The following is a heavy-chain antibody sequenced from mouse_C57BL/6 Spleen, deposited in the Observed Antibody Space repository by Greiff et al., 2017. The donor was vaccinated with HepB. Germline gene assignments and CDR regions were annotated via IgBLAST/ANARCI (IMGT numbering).Heavy chain of an antibody. Sequence: QVQLQQPGAELVRPGSSVKLSCKASGYTFTSYWMHWVKQRPIQGLEWIGNIDPSDSETHYNQKFKDKATLTVDKSSSTAYMQLSSLTSEDSAVYYCARRDYDHYFDYWGQGTTLTVSS. CDR2: IDPSDSET. V-gene: IGHV1-52*01. CDR3: ARRDYDHYFDY. D-gene: IGHD2-4*01. J-gene: IGHJ2*01. CDR1: GYTFTSYW.